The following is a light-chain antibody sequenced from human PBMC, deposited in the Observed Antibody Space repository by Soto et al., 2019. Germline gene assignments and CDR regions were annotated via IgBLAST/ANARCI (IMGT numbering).Light chain of an antibody. CDR2: DVT. CDR3: SSYTTSSTPL. V-gene: IGLV2-14*01. Sequence: QSVLTQPASVSGSPGQSITISCTGTSSDVGGYNYVSWYQQHPGKAPKLMICDVTSRPSGVSNRFSGSKSGNTASLTISGLQAEDEADYYCSSYTTSSTPLFGGGTKLTVL. CDR1: SSDVGGYNY. J-gene: IGLJ2*01.